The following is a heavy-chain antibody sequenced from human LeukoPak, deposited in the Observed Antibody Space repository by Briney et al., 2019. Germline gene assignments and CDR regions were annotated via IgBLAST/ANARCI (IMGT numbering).Heavy chain of an antibody. CDR2: IYTSGST. CDR1: GGPISRNY. J-gene: IGHJ4*02. CDR3: ATGNRYYDTSGYYFKY. D-gene: IGHD3-22*01. V-gene: IGHV4-4*07. Sequence: PSETLPLTCTVPGGPISRNYWTWIPQPAGRGLEWIERIYTSGSTNYNPSLKSRDTISVDTSKNQFSLKLSSVTAADTAVYYCATGNRYYDTSGYYFKYWGQGTLVTVSS.